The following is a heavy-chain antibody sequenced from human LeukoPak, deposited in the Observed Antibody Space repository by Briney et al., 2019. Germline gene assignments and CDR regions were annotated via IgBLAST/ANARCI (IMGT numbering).Heavy chain of an antibody. CDR1: EFNFRNYW. CDR3: ARDRGGYGFFDY. CDR2: IKEDGSEK. Sequence: GGSLRLSCVVSEFNFRNYWMSWVRQAPGKGLEWVANIKEDGSEKYYVDSVKGRFTISRDNAKNSLYLQMNSLRAEDTAVYYCARDRGGYGFFDYWGQGTLVTVSS. D-gene: IGHD5-12*01. V-gene: IGHV3-7*01. J-gene: IGHJ4*02.